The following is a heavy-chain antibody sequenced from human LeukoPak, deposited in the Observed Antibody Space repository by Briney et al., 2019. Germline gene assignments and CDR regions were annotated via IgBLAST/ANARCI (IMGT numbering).Heavy chain of an antibody. D-gene: IGHD5-12*01. J-gene: IGHJ5*02. Sequence: ASVKVSCKASGYTFTSYGTSWVRQAPGQGLEWMGWISAYNGNTNYAQKLQGRVTMTTDTSTSTAYMELRSLRSDDTAVYYCARDWYSGYDGWFDPWGQGTLVTVSS. V-gene: IGHV1-18*01. CDR2: ISAYNGNT. CDR3: ARDWYSGYDGWFDP. CDR1: GYTFTSYG.